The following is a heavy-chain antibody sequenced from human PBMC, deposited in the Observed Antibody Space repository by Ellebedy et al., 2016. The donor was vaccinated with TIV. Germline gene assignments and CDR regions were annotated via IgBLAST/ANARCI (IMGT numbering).Heavy chain of an antibody. CDR2: IYPGDSDT. J-gene: IGHJ6*02. CDR1: GYSFTSYW. CDR3: ARHSSHDYSNYGSYYYGMDV. Sequence: GGSLRLXXKGSGYSFTSYWIGWVRQMPGKGLEWMGIIYPGDSDTRYSPSFQGQVTVSAVKSISTAYLQWSSLKASDTAMYYCARHSSHDYSNYGSYYYGMDVWGQGTTVTVSS. D-gene: IGHD4-11*01. V-gene: IGHV5-51*01.